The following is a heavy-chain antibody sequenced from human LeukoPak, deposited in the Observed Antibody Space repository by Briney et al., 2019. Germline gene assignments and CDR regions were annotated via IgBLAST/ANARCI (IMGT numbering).Heavy chain of an antibody. V-gene: IGHV1-69*05. CDR3: ARSRLVVRDSTFDY. D-gene: IGHD2-8*02. Sequence: GASVKVSCKASGGTFSSYAISWVRQAPGQGLEWMGGIIPIFGTAKYAQKFQGRVTITTDESTSAAYMELSSLRSEDTAVYYCARSRLVVRDSTFDYWGQGTLVTVSS. CDR1: GGTFSSYA. CDR2: IIPIFGTA. J-gene: IGHJ4*02.